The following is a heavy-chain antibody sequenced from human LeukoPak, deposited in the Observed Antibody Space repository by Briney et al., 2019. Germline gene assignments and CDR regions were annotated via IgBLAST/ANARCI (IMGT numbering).Heavy chain of an antibody. CDR2: IYYSGST. CDR3: ARTEFREYDYMVYYYMDV. V-gene: IGHV4-30-4*08. Sequence: SETLSLTCVVYGGFFSGYYWSWLRQPPGKGLEGIGYIYYSGSTYYNPSLKSRVTISVDTSKNQFSLKLSSVTAADTAVYYCARTEFREYDYMVYYYMDVWGKGTTVTVSS. J-gene: IGHJ6*03. D-gene: IGHD3-10*01. CDR1: GGFFSGYY.